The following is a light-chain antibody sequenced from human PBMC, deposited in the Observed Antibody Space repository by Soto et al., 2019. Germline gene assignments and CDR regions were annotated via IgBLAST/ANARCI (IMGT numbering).Light chain of an antibody. CDR1: QSVSDSS. J-gene: IGKJ1*01. V-gene: IGKV3-20*01. CDR2: GAS. CDR3: QQYYNWPPWT. Sequence: DIVLTQPAVSLPLSAGERATVSCXXXQSVSDSSLAWYHQKPGQAPRLLIYGASRRATGIPDTFSGSGSGTDFTLTISRLEPEDFAVYYCQQYYNWPPWTFGLGTKVDIK.